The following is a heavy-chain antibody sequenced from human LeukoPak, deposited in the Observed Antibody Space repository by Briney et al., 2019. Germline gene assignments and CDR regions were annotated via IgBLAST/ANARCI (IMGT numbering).Heavy chain of an antibody. Sequence: KASETLSLTCTVSGGSISSSSYYWGWIRQPPGKGLEWIGSIYYSGSTYYNPSLKSRATISVDTSKNQFSLKLSSVTAADTAVYYCARHFYGSGSYADYWGQGTLVTVSS. D-gene: IGHD3-10*01. J-gene: IGHJ4*02. CDR1: GGSISSSSYY. CDR2: IYYSGST. CDR3: ARHFYGSGSYADY. V-gene: IGHV4-39*01.